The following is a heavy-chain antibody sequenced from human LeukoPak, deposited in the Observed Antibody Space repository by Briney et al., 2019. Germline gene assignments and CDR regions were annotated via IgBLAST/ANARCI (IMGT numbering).Heavy chain of an antibody. J-gene: IGHJ5*02. CDR3: ARDREYCSGGSCYSWSDP. CDR2: ISAYNGNT. CDR1: GGTFSSYA. D-gene: IGHD2-15*01. Sequence: ASVKVSCKASGGTFSSYAISWVRQAPGQGLEWMGWISAYNGNTNYAQKLQGRVTMTTDTSTSTAYMELRSLRSDDTAVYYCARDREYCSGGSCYSWSDPWGQGTLVTVSS. V-gene: IGHV1-18*01.